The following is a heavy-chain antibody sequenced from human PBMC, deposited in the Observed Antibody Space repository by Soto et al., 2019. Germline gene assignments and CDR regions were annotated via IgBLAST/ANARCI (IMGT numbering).Heavy chain of an antibody. Sequence: QVQLVESGGGVVQPGRSLRLSCAASGFTFSSYAMHWVRQAPGKGLEWVAVISYDGSNKYYADSVKGRFTISRDNSKKTLYLQMNSLRAEDTAVYYCARDIVVVPAAISFWFDPWGQGTLVTVSS. D-gene: IGHD2-2*02. J-gene: IGHJ5*02. V-gene: IGHV3-30-3*01. CDR1: GFTFSSYA. CDR3: ARDIVVVPAAISFWFDP. CDR2: ISYDGSNK.